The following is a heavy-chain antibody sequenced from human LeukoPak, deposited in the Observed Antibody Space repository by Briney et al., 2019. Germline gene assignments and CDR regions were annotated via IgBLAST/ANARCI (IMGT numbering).Heavy chain of an antibody. CDR3: ARAMARGSSGLYSGFDY. CDR2: ISAYNGNT. V-gene: IGHV1-18*01. Sequence: ASVKVSCKASGYTFTSYGISWVRQAPGQGLESMGWISAYNGNTNYAQKLQGRVTLTTDTSTSTDSMELWSVRTDDTAVYNSARAMARGSSGLYSGFDYWGQGTLVTVSS. CDR1: GYTFTSYG. D-gene: IGHD6-19*01. J-gene: IGHJ4*02.